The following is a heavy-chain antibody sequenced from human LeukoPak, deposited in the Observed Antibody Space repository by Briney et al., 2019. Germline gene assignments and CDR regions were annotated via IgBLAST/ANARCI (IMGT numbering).Heavy chain of an antibody. D-gene: IGHD6-13*01. J-gene: IGHJ4*02. CDR3: ARDGSYSSSWYFDY. CDR1: GFTFSSYS. Sequence: GGSLRLSCAASGFTFSSYSMNWVRQAPGEGLEWVSSISSSSSYIYYADSVKGRFTISRDNAKNSLYLQMNSLRAEDTAVYYCARDGSYSSSWYFDYWGQGTLVTVSS. V-gene: IGHV3-21*01. CDR2: ISSSSSYI.